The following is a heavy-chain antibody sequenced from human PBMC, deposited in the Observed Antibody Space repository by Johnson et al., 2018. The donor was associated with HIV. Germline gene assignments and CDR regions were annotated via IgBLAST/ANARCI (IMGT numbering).Heavy chain of an antibody. V-gene: IGHV3-23*04. D-gene: IGHD6-6*01. CDR1: GFTFSSYA. J-gene: IGHJ3*02. Sequence: VQLVESGGGLVQPGGSLRLSCAASGFTFSSYAMSWVRQAPGKGLEWISAISGSGGSTYYADSVKGRFTISRDNSKNTLYLQMNSLRAEDTALYYCARALVEYSSSGAFDIWGQGTMVTVSS. CDR3: ARALVEYSSSGAFDI. CDR2: ISGSGGST.